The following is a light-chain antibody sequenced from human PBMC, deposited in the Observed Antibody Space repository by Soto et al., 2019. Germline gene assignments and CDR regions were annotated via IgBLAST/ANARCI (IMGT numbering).Light chain of an antibody. V-gene: IGKV1-12*01. CDR2: AAS. CDR1: QGISSW. J-gene: IGKJ5*01. Sequence: DIQMTQSPSSVSASVGDRVTVTCRASQGISSWLAWYQKKPGKAPKLLIYAASSLQSGVPSRFSGSGSGTDFTLTISSLQPVDCAIYFCQQANSFPITFGQGTRLEIK. CDR3: QQANSFPIT.